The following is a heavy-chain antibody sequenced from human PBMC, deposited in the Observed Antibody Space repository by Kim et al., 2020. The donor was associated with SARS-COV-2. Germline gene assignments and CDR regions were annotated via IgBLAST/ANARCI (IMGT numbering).Heavy chain of an antibody. D-gene: IGHD2-15*01. Sequence: GGSLRLSCEGSGYDFGTYAMRWVRQAPGKGLQWVSGITGGGTFTNYAASVKGRFIISRDNSKNIVYLEMNSLRVDDTAVYYCAKHGGGVVASSLDYWGQG. CDR3: AKHGGGVVASSLDY. J-gene: IGHJ4*02. CDR1: GYDFGTYA. CDR2: ITGGGTFT. V-gene: IGHV3-23*01.